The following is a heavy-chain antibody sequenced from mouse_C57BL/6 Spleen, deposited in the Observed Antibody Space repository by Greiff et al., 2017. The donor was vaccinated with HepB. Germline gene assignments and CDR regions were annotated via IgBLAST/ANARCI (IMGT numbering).Heavy chain of an antibody. J-gene: IGHJ4*01. V-gene: IGHV1-59*01. CDR3: ASLTYY. D-gene: IGHD2-12*01. CDR1: GYTFTSYW. CDR2: IDPSDSYT. Sequence: QVQLQQSGAELVRPGTSVKLSCKASGYTFTSYWMHWVKQRPGQGLEWIGVIDPSDSYTNYNQKFKGKATLTVDTSSSTAYMQLSSLTSEDSAVYYCASLTYYWGQGTSVTVSS.